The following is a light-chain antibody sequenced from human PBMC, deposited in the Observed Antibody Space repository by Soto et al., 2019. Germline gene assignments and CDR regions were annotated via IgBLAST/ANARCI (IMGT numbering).Light chain of an antibody. CDR2: LGS. V-gene: IGKV2-28*01. CDR3: MQALQTPTT. J-gene: IGKJ3*01. CDR1: QSLLHSNGYNY. Sequence: DLVMPQSPLSLPVTPGEPASISCRSSQSLLHSNGYNYLDWYLQKPGQSPQLLIYLGSNRASGVPDRFSGSGSGTDFTLKISRVEAEDVGVYYCMQALQTPTTFGPGTKVDIK.